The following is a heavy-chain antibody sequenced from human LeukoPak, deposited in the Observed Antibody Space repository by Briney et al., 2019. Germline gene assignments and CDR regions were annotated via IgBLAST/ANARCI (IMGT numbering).Heavy chain of an antibody. CDR3: ARELRFRVQPADAFDI. J-gene: IGHJ3*02. D-gene: IGHD3-10*01. V-gene: IGHV1-2*04. CDR1: GYTFTGYY. Sequence: GASAKVSCKASGYTFTGYYTHWVRQAPGQGLEWMGWINPNSGGTNYAQKFQGWVTMTRDTSISTAYMELSRLRSDDTAVYYCARELRFRVQPADAFDIWGQGTMVTVSS. CDR2: INPNSGGT.